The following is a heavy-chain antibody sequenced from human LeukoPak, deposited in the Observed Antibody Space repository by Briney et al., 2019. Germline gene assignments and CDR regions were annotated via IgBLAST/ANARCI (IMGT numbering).Heavy chain of an antibody. D-gene: IGHD2-15*01. J-gene: IGHJ4*02. CDR1: GGSISSSNW. Sequence: PSEALSLTCAVSGGSISSSNWWSWVRQPPGKGLEWIGEIYHSGSTNYNPSLKSRVTISVDKSKNQFSLKLSSVTAADTAVYYCARGPGSCSGGSCRFDYWGQGTLVTVSS. CDR2: IYHSGST. V-gene: IGHV4-4*02. CDR3: ARGPGSCSGGSCRFDY.